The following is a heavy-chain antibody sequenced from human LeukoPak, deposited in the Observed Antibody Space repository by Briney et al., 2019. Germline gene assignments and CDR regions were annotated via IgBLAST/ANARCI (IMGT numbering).Heavy chain of an antibody. D-gene: IGHD1-1*01. J-gene: IGHJ3*02. CDR2: IYYSGST. CDR1: GGSVSSGSDS. CDR3: TRDRVEEVGAFDI. Sequence: SETLFLTCTVSGGSVSSGSDSWSWIPQPPGKGLEWIGYIYYSGSTNYNPSLKSRVTISVDTSKNEFSLKLSSVTAADTAVYYCTRDRVEEVGAFDIWGQGTMVTVSS. V-gene: IGHV4-61*01.